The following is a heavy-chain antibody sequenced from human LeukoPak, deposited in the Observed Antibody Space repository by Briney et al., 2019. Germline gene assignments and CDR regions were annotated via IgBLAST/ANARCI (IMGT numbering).Heavy chain of an antibody. Sequence: GGSLRLSCAASGFTFSSYSMNWVRQAPGKGLEWVSSISSSSSYIYYADSVKGRFTISRDNAKKSMYLEMNSLRAEDTAVYYCARRGSYSYYDFWSGYSVVSYFDYWGQGTLVTVSS. D-gene: IGHD3-3*01. CDR3: ARRGSYSYYDFWSGYSVVSYFDY. V-gene: IGHV3-21*01. CDR1: GFTFSSYS. J-gene: IGHJ4*02. CDR2: ISSSSSYI.